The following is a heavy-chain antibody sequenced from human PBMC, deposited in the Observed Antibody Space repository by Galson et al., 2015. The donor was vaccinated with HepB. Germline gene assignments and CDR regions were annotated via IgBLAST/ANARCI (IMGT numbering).Heavy chain of an antibody. J-gene: IGHJ4*02. CDR2: IIPILGIA. Sequence: SVKVSCKASGGTFSSYTISWVRQAPGQGLEWMGRIIPILGIANYAQKFQGGVTITADKSTSTAYMELSSLRSEDTAVYYCAKDGERGYSYGFPLDYWGQGTLVTVSS. CDR3: AKDGERGYSYGFPLDY. D-gene: IGHD5-18*01. CDR1: GGTFSSYT. V-gene: IGHV1-69*04.